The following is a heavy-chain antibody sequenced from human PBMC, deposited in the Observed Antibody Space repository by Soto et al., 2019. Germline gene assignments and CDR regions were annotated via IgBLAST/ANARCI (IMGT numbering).Heavy chain of an antibody. D-gene: IGHD3-10*01. CDR1: GGSISSGGYS. CDR2: IYHSGST. J-gene: IGHJ5*02. CDR3: VRGVGWFDP. V-gene: IGHV4-30-2*01. Sequence: SETLSLTCAVSGGSISSGGYSWSWIRQPPGKGLEWIGYIYHSGSTYYNPSLKSRVTMSRDNAKNSVYLQMDSLRVEDTGVYHCVRGVGWFDPWGQGTLVTVSS.